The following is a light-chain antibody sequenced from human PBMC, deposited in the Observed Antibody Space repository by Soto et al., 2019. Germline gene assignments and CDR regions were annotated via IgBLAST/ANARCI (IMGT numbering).Light chain of an antibody. J-gene: IGLJ2*01. CDR1: SSDVGGYNL. V-gene: IGLV2-14*02. CDR3: LSWTTRRALV. CDR2: EGS. Sequence: QSALTQPASVSGSPGQSITISCTGSSSDVGGYNLVSWYQHHPGKAPKLIIYEGSQRPSGVSNRFFGSKSGNTASLIISGLQAEDEADYYCLSWTTRRALVFGGGTKLTVL.